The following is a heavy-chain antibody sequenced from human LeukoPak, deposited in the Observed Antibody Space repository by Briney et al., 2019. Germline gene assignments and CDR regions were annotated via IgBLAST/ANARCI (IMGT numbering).Heavy chain of an antibody. CDR1: GGTFSSYA. CDR3: ARDHNYYDSSGYYYPTKDAFDI. J-gene: IGHJ3*02. CDR2: IIPILGIA. D-gene: IGHD3-22*01. Sequence: SVKVSCKASGGTFSSYAISWVRQAPGQGLEWMGRIIPILGIANYAQKFQGRVTITADKSTSTAYMELSSLRSEDTAVYYCARDHNYYDSSGYYYPTKDAFDIWGQGTMVTVSS. V-gene: IGHV1-69*04.